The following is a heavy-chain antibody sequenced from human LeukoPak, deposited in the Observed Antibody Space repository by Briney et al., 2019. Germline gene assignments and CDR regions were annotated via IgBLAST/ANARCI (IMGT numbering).Heavy chain of an antibody. J-gene: IGHJ6*02. D-gene: IGHD3-3*01. Sequence: GESLKISCKGSGYSFTSYWIGWVRQMPGKGLEWMGIIYPGDSDTRYSPSFQGQVTISADKSISTAYLQWSSLKASDTAMYYCARSWRAYYYYYGMDVWGQGTTVTVSS. V-gene: IGHV5-51*01. CDR1: GYSFTSYW. CDR3: ARSWRAYYYYYGMDV. CDR2: IYPGDSDT.